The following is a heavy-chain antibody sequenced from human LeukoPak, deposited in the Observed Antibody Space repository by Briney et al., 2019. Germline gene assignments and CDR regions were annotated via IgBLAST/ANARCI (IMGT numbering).Heavy chain of an antibody. CDR2: IHHTGST. CDR3: ARETSQKGAHYMDV. J-gene: IGHJ6*03. D-gene: IGHD3-16*01. CDR1: GGSISSYY. Sequence: PSETLSLTCTVSGGSISSYYWSWIRQPPGKGLEWIGNIHHTGSTYNNPSLKSRVTISVDTSKNQFSLKLISVTAADTAVYYCARETSQKGAHYMDVWGKGTTVTISS. V-gene: IGHV4-59*01.